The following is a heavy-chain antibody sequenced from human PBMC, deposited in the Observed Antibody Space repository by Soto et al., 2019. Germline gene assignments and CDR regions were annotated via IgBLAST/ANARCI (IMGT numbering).Heavy chain of an antibody. CDR2: IIWNSGLI. CDR1: GLTLDDFS. CDR3: TQGATSPFDS. D-gene: IGHD3-16*01. V-gene: IGHV3-9*01. Sequence: GGSLGHSWAASGLTLDDFSFHWVRQAPGKGLEWVSGIIWNSGLIDYADSVKGRFTISRDNPKNFLYLQMSSLTTDDTALYYCTQGATSPFDSWGQGNRVTVS. J-gene: IGHJ4*02.